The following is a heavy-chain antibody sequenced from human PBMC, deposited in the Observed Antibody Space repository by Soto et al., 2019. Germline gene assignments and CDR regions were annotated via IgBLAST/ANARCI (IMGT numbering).Heavy chain of an antibody. Sequence: SETLSLTCTFSGGSISIYYWSWIRQPAGKGLDLIGRIYTSGSTNYKRSLKSRVTMSVGTSKNQFSLNLSSVTAADTALYYCARTSRTALNPGSVSYYYGMDVWGQGTPVTVSS. CDR1: GGSISIYY. D-gene: IGHD1-1*01. CDR2: IYTSGST. V-gene: IGHV4-4*07. CDR3: ARTSRTALNPGSVSYYYGMDV. J-gene: IGHJ6*01.